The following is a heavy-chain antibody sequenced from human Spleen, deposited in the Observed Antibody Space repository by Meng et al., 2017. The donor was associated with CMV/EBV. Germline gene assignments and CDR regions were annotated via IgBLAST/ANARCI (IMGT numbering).Heavy chain of an antibody. CDR3: ARQGEYRGMIDF. V-gene: IGHV4-59*01. CDR2: IAYSGST. D-gene: IGHD1-26*01. J-gene: IGHJ4*02. CDR1: GGSISSYY. Sequence: GSLRLSCTVSGGSISSYYWSWIRQPPGKGLEWIGYIAYSGSTRYNPSLQTRLTILLDTSEDQFSLRLRSMTAADTAIYYCARQGEYRGMIDFWGQGTLVTVSS.